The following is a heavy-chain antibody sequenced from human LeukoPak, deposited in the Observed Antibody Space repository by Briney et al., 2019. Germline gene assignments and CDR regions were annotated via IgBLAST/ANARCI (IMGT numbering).Heavy chain of an antibody. CDR2: ISAYNGNT. Sequence: ASVKVSCKASGYTFTSYGISLVRQAPGQGLEWMGWISAYNGNTNYAQKLQGRVTMTTDTSTSTAYMELRSLRSDDTAVYYCARSDSSGYLTFFEYWGQGTLVTVSS. V-gene: IGHV1-18*01. CDR3: ARSDSSGYLTFFEY. D-gene: IGHD3-22*01. J-gene: IGHJ4*02. CDR1: GYTFTSYG.